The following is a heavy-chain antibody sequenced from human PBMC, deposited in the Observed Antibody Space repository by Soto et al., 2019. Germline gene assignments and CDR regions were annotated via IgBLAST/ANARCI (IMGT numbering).Heavy chain of an antibody. CDR3: ARNRRGYYDSSGYYYYYYGMDV. J-gene: IGHJ6*02. CDR2: IYYSGST. Sequence: PSETLSLTCTVSGGSISSSSYYWGWIRQPPGKGLEWIGSIYYSGSTYYNPSLKSRVTISVDTSKNQFSLKLSSVTAADTAVYYCARNRRGYYDSSGYYYYYYGMDVWGQGTTVTVSS. V-gene: IGHV4-39*01. D-gene: IGHD3-22*01. CDR1: GGSISSSSYY.